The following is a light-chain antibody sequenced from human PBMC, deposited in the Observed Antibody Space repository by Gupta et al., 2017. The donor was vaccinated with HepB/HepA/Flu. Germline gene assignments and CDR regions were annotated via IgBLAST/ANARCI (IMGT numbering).Light chain of an antibody. V-gene: IGKV3-15*01. CDR3: QQYNNDYSRT. CDR2: GAS. CDR1: QSVSSN. J-gene: IGKJ5*01. Sequence: IVLTQSPATLSVSPGERATLSCRASQSVSSNLAWYQQKPGQDPRLLIYGASTRATGIPARCMGSGSGTEYTLTISSLQSEDFSVYYCQQYNNDYSRTFGQGTRLE.